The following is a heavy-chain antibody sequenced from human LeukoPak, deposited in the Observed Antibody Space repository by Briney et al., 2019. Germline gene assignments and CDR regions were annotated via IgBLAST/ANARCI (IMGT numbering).Heavy chain of an antibody. CDR2: ISSSSSAI. Sequence: GGSLRLSCAASGFTFSSYSMNWVRQAPGRGLEWVSYISSSSSAIYYADSVKGRFIISRDNAKNSLYLQMNSLRAEDTAVYYCARSPGDIVVVPAASDYWGQGTLVTVSS. V-gene: IGHV3-48*01. CDR3: ARSPGDIVVVPAASDY. D-gene: IGHD2-2*01. CDR1: GFTFSSYS. J-gene: IGHJ4*02.